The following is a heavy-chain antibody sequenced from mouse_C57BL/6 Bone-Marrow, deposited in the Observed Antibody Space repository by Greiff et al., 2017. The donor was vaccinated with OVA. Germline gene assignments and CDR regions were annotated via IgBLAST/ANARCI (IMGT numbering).Heavy chain of an antibody. V-gene: IGHV1-15*01. CDR1: GYTFTDYY. CDR2: IDPETGGT. CDR3: AGLLLRFAY. Sequence: QVQLQQSGAELVRPGASVTLSCKASGYTFTDYYMHWVKQTPVHGLEWIGAIDPETGGTAYNQKFKGKAILTADKSSSTAYMQLSSLTSEDSAVFDCAGLLLRFAYWGQGTLVTVAA. J-gene: IGHJ3*01. D-gene: IGHD1-1*01.